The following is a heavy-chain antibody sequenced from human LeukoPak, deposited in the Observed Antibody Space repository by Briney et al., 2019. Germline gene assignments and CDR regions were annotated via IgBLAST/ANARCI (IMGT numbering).Heavy chain of an antibody. D-gene: IGHD6-19*01. CDR1: GYKSTNYW. CDR2: VYLDDSDT. CDR3: ALQIAVAGYDAYDI. Sequence: GESVKISCKASGYKSTNYWIAWVRQMPGKGLERMGIVYLDDSDTKYSPSFEGQVTISADKSISSTFLQWSSLKAADTAMYYCALQIAVAGYDAYDIWGQGTMVTVSS. V-gene: IGHV5-51*01. J-gene: IGHJ3*02.